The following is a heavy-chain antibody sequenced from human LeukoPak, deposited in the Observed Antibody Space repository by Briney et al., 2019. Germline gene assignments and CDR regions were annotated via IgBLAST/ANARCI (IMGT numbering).Heavy chain of an antibody. CDR2: IYSGATT. D-gene: IGHD3-10*01. J-gene: IGHJ6*02. CDR1: GYSVSRNY. Sequence: GGSLRLSCAASGYSVSRNYLSWVRQAPGKGLEWVSVIYSGATTDYADSVKGRFTISTDSSKNTLYLQMNSLRDEDTSVYYCARGGRTDSGSYPYGMDVWGQGATVTVSS. CDR3: ARGGRTDSGSYPYGMDV. V-gene: IGHV3-66*01.